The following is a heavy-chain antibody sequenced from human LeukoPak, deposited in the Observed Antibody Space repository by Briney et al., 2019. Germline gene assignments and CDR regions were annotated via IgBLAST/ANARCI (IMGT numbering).Heavy chain of an antibody. CDR1: GDSISSYY. D-gene: IGHD3-9*01. V-gene: IGHV4-39*07. Sequence: MPSETLSLTCTVSGDSISSYYWGWIRQPPGKGLEWIGSIYYSGSTYYNPSLKSRVTISVDTSKNQFSLKLSSVTAADTAVYYCAGTYYDILTGYFNWFDPWGQGTLVTVSS. CDR3: AGTYYDILTGYFNWFDP. CDR2: IYYSGST. J-gene: IGHJ5*02.